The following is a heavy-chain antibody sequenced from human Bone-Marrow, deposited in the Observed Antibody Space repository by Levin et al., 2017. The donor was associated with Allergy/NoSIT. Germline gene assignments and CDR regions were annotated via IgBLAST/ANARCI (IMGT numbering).Heavy chain of an antibody. CDR2: INEDGSIT. CDR3: ARVSREAPFWGNDY. V-gene: IGHV3-74*01. J-gene: IGHJ4*02. CDR1: GFTFRTHW. Sequence: GESLKISCAASGFTFRTHWMHWVRQVPGKGLVWVSRINEDGSITTYADSVKGRFSIFRDNAKNTLYLQMSSLRADDTAVYFCARVSREAPFWGNDYWGRGTLVTVSS. D-gene: IGHD3-16*01.